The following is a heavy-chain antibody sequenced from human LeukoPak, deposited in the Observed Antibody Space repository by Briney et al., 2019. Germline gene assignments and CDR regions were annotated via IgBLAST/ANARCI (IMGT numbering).Heavy chain of an antibody. J-gene: IGHJ4*02. D-gene: IGHD5-18*01. Sequence: GAPVKVSCKASGYTFTHYYMHWVRQVPGQGLEWMGTINPSGGCTSYAQKFQGRVTMTRDTSTSTVYMELSSLRTEDTAVFYCARAYTYGLNYWGQGTLVTVSS. CDR1: GYTFTHYY. CDR3: ARAYTYGLNY. CDR2: INPSGGCT. V-gene: IGHV1-46*01.